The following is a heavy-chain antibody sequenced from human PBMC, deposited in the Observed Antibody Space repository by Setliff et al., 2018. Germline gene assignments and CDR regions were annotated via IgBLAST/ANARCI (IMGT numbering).Heavy chain of an antibody. CDR3: ARERPRGYSYGYDYYYYGMDV. CDR2: IIPIFGTA. D-gene: IGHD5-18*01. J-gene: IGHJ6*02. V-gene: IGHV1-69*05. CDR1: GGTFSSYA. Sequence: GASVKVSCKASGGTFSSYAISWVRQAPGQGLEWMGGIIPIFGTANYAQKFQGRVTITTDESTSTAYMELSSLRSEDTAVYYCARERPRGYSYGYDYYYYGMDVWGQGTTVTVSS.